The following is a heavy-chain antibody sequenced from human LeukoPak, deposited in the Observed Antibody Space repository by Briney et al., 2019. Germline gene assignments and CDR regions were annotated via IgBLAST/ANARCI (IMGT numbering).Heavy chain of an antibody. J-gene: IGHJ5*02. D-gene: IGHD3-16*01. CDR1: GFTFSSYG. CDR3: ARALFGGVP. V-gene: IGHV3-23*01. CDR2: ISGSGGST. Sequence: GGSLRLSCAASGFTFSSYGMSWVRQAPGTGLEWVSAISGSGGSTYYADSVKGRFTISRDNAKNSLYLQMNSLRAEDTAVYYCARALFGGVPWGQGTLVTVSS.